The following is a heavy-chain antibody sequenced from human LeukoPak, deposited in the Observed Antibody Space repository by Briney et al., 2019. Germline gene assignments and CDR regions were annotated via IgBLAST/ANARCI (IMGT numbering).Heavy chain of an antibody. V-gene: IGHV3-23*01. CDR3: AKEVPGSFDI. Sequence: GGSLRLSCAGSGFNFRSFWMTWVRQTPGKGLEWVSAIGGSGVSTYYPASLKGRFTISRDNSKNTLYLHMNNLRAEDTAVYYCAKEVPGSFDIWGQGTMVTVS. CDR1: GFNFRSFW. J-gene: IGHJ3*02. CDR2: IGGSGVST.